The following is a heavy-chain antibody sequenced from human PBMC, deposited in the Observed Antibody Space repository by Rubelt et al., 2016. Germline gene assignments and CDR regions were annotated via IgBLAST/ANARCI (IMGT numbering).Heavy chain of an antibody. V-gene: IGHV1-3*01. Sequence: GNTKYSQKFQGRVTITRDTSASTAYMELSSLRSEDTAVYYCARGPITIFGVVWWFDPWGQGTLVTVSS. D-gene: IGHD3-3*01. CDR2: GNT. J-gene: IGHJ5*02. CDR3: ARGPITIFGVVWWFDP.